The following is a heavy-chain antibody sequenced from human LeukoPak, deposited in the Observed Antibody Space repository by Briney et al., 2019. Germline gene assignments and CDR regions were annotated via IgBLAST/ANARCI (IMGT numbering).Heavy chain of an antibody. V-gene: IGHV5-51*01. Sequence: PGESLQISFKGSGYGFTSYWIGWVRPMPGKGLGWMGIIYPGDSDTRYSPSFQGQVTISADKSISTAYLQWSSLKASDTAMYYCGGGYCSSTSCPRDAFDIWGQGTMVTVSS. J-gene: IGHJ3*02. CDR2: IYPGDSDT. CDR1: GYGFTSYW. CDR3: GGGYCSSTSCPRDAFDI. D-gene: IGHD2-2*01.